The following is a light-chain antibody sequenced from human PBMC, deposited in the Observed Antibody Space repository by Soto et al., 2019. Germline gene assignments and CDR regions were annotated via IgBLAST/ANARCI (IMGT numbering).Light chain of an antibody. J-gene: IGKJ1*01. Sequence: EIVLTQSPATLSLSPGERATLSCRASQSVYSNLAWYQQTPGQAPRLLIFGASIRATGIPDRFSGRGSGTDFTLTISRLEPEDSAVYHCQQYGSSPTTFGQGTKVDIK. CDR2: GAS. CDR1: QSVYSN. V-gene: IGKV3-20*01. CDR3: QQYGSSPTT.